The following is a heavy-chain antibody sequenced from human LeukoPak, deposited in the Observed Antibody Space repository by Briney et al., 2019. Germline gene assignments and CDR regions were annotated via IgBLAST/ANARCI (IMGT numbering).Heavy chain of an antibody. V-gene: IGHV1-24*01. D-gene: IGHD5-18*01. CDR1: GYTLTELS. CDR2: FDPEDGET. J-gene: IGHJ3*02. CDR3: ATDLVDTAMVTGDGAFDI. Sequence: ASAKVSCKVSGYTLTELSMHWVRQAPGKGLEWMGGFDPEDGETIYAQKFQGRVTMTEDTSTDTAYMELSSLRSEDTAVYYCATDLVDTAMVTGDGAFDIWGQGTMVTVSS.